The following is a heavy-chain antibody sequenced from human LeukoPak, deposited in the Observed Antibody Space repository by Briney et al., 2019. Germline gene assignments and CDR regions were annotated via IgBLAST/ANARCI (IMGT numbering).Heavy chain of an antibody. D-gene: IGHD2-2*01. CDR1: GFTFSSYA. CDR2: ISGNGGTA. Sequence: PGGSLRLSCAASGFTFSSYALTWVRQAPGRGLEWVSIISGNGGTAFYADSVKGRFTISSDNSKNTLYVQMNSLRAEDTAVYYCAKRDCASTSCPFGFWGQGTLVTVSS. CDR3: AKRDCASTSCPFGF. V-gene: IGHV3-23*01. J-gene: IGHJ4*02.